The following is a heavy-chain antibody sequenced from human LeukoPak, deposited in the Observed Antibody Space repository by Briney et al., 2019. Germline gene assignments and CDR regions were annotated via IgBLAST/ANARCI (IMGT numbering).Heavy chain of an antibody. CDR1: GGSFSGYY. J-gene: IGHJ6*03. V-gene: IGHV4-34*01. D-gene: IGHD4-17*01. Sequence: SETLSLTCAVYGGSFSGYYWSWIRQPPGKGLEWIGEINHSGSTNYNPSLKSRVTISVDTSKDQFSLNLGSVTAADTSVYYCARALTVTDQPSMDVWGRGTTVTVSS. CDR2: INHSGST. CDR3: ARALTVTDQPSMDV.